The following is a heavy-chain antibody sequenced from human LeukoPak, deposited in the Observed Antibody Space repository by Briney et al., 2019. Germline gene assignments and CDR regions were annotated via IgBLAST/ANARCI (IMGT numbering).Heavy chain of an antibody. D-gene: IGHD6-19*01. V-gene: IGHV4-59*08. Sequence: SETLSLTCTVSGGSISGYYWSWIRQPPGKGLEWIGYIHYSGSTNYNPSLKSRVTISVDTSKNQFSLKLSSVTAADTAVYYCARRTGTGWYYYFDYWGQGTLVTVSS. J-gene: IGHJ4*02. CDR2: IHYSGST. CDR1: GGSISGYY. CDR3: ARRTGTGWYYYFDY.